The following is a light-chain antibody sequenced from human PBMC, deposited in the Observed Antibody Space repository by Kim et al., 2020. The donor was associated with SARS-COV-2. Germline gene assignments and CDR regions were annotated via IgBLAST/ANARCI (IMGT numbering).Light chain of an antibody. CDR1: QNVGSN. V-gene: IGKV3-15*01. Sequence: VPPRERAPLSGRASQNVGSNLAWYQQNPGQAPPLVIYGVSTRADGIPARFSGSGSGTEFTLTISSFQSEDSAVYYCQQHNAWPLTFGGGTKVDIK. CDR3: QQHNAWPLT. J-gene: IGKJ4*01. CDR2: GVS.